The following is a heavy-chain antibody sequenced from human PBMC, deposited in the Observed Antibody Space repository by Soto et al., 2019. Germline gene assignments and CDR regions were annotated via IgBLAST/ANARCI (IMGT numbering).Heavy chain of an antibody. CDR3: ASGKTRTARPSLTYYYYGLDV. J-gene: IGHJ6*02. Sequence: SETLSLTCTIYGGSFSGYYWTWIRQPPGKGLEGIGEINHSGTTNYSPSLKRRVSISVDTSKDKFSLNLSSVTAEDTAVYYCASGKTRTARPSLTYYYYGLDVWGQGTTVIVSS. V-gene: IGHV4-34*01. D-gene: IGHD6-6*01. CDR1: GGSFSGYY. CDR2: INHSGTT.